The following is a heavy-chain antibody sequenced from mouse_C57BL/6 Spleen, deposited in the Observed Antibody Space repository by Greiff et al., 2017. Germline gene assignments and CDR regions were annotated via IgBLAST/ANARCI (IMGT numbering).Heavy chain of an antibody. Sequence: VQLQQSGAELVRPGTSVKVSCKASGYAFTNYLIEWVKQRPGQGLEWIGVINPGSGGTNYNEKFKGKATLTADKSSSTAYMQLSSLTAEDSAVYFCARLEDYWGQGTSVTVSS. CDR3: ARLEDY. CDR2: INPGSGGT. CDR1: GYAFTNYL. V-gene: IGHV1-54*01. J-gene: IGHJ4*01.